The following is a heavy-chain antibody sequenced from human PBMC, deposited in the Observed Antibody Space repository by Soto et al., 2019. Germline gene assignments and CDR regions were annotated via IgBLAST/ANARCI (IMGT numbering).Heavy chain of an antibody. CDR1: GYSFTSSW. D-gene: IGHD6-13*01. CDR3: AMAEGPTAASYYGMDV. Sequence: GESLKISCKGSGYSFTSSWIGWVRPMPQKGLEWMGIISPGDSDTSYSPSFQGQMTISADKSSSTGYLQWSNLNTSDTAMYYCAMAEGPTAASYYGMDVWGQGTTVTVSS. J-gene: IGHJ6*02. V-gene: IGHV5-51*01. CDR2: ISPGDSDT.